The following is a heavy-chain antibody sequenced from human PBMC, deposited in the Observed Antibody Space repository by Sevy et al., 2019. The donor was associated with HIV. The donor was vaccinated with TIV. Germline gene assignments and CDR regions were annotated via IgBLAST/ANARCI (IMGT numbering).Heavy chain of an antibody. D-gene: IGHD3-16*01. CDR2: IKQDGSEK. J-gene: IGHJ4*02. Sequence: GGSLRLSCAGSGFTFSRFWMSWVRQAPGKGLQWVANIKQDGSEKYYVDSVKGRFTISRDNAKNSLYLQMNSLRAEDTAVYYCARAPEENYDYITGSFDYWGQGTLVTVSS. CDR3: ARAPEENYDYITGSFDY. V-gene: IGHV3-7*01. CDR1: GFTFSRFW.